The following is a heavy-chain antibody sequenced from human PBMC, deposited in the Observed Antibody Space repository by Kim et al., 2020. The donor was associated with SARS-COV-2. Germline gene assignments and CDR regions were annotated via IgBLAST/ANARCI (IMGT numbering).Heavy chain of an antibody. Sequence: GGSLRLSCAASGFTFSSYSMNWVRQAPGKGLEWVSYISSSSSTIYYADSVKGRFTISRDNAKNSLYLQMNSLRAEDTAVYYCARDAPDSSGYYYYYYGMDVWGQGTTVTVSS. J-gene: IGHJ6*02. CDR2: ISSSSSTI. CDR1: GFTFSSYS. V-gene: IGHV3-48*04. D-gene: IGHD3-22*01. CDR3: ARDAPDSSGYYYYYYGMDV.